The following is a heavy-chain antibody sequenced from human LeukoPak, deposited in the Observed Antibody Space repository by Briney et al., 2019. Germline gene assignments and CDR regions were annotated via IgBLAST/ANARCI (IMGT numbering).Heavy chain of an antibody. J-gene: IGHJ4*02. Sequence: ASVKVSCKASGYTFTSYAMNWVRQAPGQGLEWMGWINTNTGNPTYAQGFTGRFVFSLDTSVSTAYLQISSLKAEDTAVYYRARDPARYSSGWYVNWGQGTLVTVSS. CDR2: INTNTGNP. CDR3: ARDPARYSSGWYVN. CDR1: GYTFTSYA. D-gene: IGHD6-19*01. V-gene: IGHV7-4-1*02.